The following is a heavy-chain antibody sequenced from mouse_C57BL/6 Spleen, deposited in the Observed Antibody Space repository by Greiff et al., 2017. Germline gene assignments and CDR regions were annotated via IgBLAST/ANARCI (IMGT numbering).Heavy chain of an antibody. D-gene: IGHD1-1*01. CDR2: IDPNRGGT. CDR3: ATVGGYFDV. Sequence: QVQLQQPGAELVKPGASVKLSCKASGYTFTSYWMHWVKQRPGRGLEWIGRIDPNRGGTKYNEKFKSKATLTVDKPSTTAYVQLSSMRSEDAEVAYYATVGGYFDVWGTGTTVTVSS. CDR1: GYTFTSYW. V-gene: IGHV1-72*01. J-gene: IGHJ1*03.